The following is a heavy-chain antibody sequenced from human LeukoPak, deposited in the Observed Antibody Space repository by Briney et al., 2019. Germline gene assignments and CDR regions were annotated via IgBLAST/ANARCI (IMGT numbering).Heavy chain of an antibody. D-gene: IGHD3-16*01. CDR2: IKHDGSEK. Sequence: GGSLRLSCVVSGFNFSNYWMNWVRQAPGKGLEWVANIKHDGSEKYYVDSVKGRFSISRDDAKKSLYLQMNSLRAEDTAVYYCARALSHCLDYWGQGTLVTVSS. J-gene: IGHJ4*02. CDR3: ARALSHCLDY. CDR1: GFNFSNYW. V-gene: IGHV3-7*01.